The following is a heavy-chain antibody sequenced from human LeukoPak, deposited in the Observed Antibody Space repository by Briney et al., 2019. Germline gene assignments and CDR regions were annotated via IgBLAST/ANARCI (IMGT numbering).Heavy chain of an antibody. CDR2: ISAYNGNT. CDR3: ARFMVRGVMSASDI. V-gene: IGHV1-18*01. D-gene: IGHD3-10*01. J-gene: IGHJ3*02. Sequence: ASVKVSCKASGFTFPSYGISWLRQAPGQGLEWVGWISAYNGNTNYAQKLQDRVTMTADTSTSTAYMELRSLRSDDTAVYYCARFMVRGVMSASDIWGQGTMVTVSS. CDR1: GFTFPSYG.